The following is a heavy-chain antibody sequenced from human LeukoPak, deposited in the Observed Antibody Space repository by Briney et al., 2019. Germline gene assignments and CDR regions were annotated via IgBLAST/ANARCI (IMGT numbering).Heavy chain of an antibody. V-gene: IGHV3-30*04. CDR3: ARDAGYYGSGKGGFDP. CDR1: GFTFSSYA. Sequence: GGSLRLSCAASGFTFSSYAMHWVRQAPGKGLEWVAVISYDGSNKYYADSVKGRFTISRDNSKNTPYLQMNSLRAEDTAVYYCARDAGYYGSGKGGFDPWGQGTLVTVSS. CDR2: ISYDGSNK. D-gene: IGHD3-10*01. J-gene: IGHJ5*02.